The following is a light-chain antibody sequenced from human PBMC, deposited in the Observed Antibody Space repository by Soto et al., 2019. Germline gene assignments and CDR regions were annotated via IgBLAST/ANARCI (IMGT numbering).Light chain of an antibody. CDR1: SGHSSYA. J-gene: IGLJ2*01. CDR2: LNSDDSH. CDR3: QTLGTGTLV. Sequence: QLVLTQSPSASASLGASVKLTCTLSSGHSSYAIAWHQQQPEKGPRYLMKLNSDDSHSKGDGIPDRFSGSSSGAERYLTISSLQSEDEADYYCQTLGTGTLVFGGGTKLTVL. V-gene: IGLV4-69*01.